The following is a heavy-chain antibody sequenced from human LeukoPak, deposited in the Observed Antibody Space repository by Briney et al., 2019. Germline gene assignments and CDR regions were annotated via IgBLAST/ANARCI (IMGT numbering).Heavy chain of an antibody. CDR1: GGTFSSYA. D-gene: IGHD2-2*01. J-gene: IGHJ5*02. V-gene: IGHV1-69*05. CDR3: ARGGVVVPAAMLGNWFDP. CDR2: IIPIFGTA. Sequence: ASVKVSCKASGGTFSSYAISWVRQAPGQGLEWMGGIIPIFGTANYAQKFQGRVTITTDESTSTAYMELSSLRSEDMAVYYCARGGVVVPAAMLGNWFDPWGQGTLVTVSS.